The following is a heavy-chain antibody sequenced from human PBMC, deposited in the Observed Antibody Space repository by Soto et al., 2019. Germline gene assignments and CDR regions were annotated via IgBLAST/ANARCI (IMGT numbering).Heavy chain of an antibody. D-gene: IGHD1-1*01. CDR1: GYTFITYD. J-gene: IGHJ4*02. V-gene: IGHV1-8*01. CDR3: ARRKERSGPHYFDS. CDR2: MNPYNGNA. Sequence: ASVKVSCKASGYTFITYDINWVRQAPGQGLEWMGWMNPYNGNAGYAQKFQGRVTMTRNTSINTAYMELTSLKSNDTAVYFCARRKERSGPHYFDSWGQGTLVTVSS.